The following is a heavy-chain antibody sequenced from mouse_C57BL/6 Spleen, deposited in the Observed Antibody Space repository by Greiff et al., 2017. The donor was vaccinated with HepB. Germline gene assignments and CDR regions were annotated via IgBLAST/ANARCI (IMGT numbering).Heavy chain of an antibody. Sequence: EVQGVESGGGLVQPGGSLKLSCAASGFTFSDYYMYWVRQTPEKRLEWVAYISNGGGSTYSPDTVKGRFTISRDNAKNTLYLQMSRLKSEDTAMYYCARTGGNRIYAMDYWGQGTSVTVSS. CDR3: ARTGGNRIYAMDY. V-gene: IGHV5-12*01. CDR2: ISNGGGST. D-gene: IGHD2-1*01. CDR1: GFTFSDYY. J-gene: IGHJ4*01.